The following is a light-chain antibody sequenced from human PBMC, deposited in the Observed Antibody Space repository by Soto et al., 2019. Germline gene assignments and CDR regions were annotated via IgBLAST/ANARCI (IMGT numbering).Light chain of an antibody. V-gene: IGKV3-20*01. CDR1: QRVSSN. CDR3: QQYGSSLT. CDR2: GVY. J-gene: IGKJ4*01. Sequence: EIVLTQSPGTLSLSPGDRATLSCRASQRVSSNLAWYQQKPGQAPRLLIYGVYTRAPGIPARFSGSGSGTEFTLTISRLEPEDFAVYYCQQYGSSLTFGGGTKVDIK.